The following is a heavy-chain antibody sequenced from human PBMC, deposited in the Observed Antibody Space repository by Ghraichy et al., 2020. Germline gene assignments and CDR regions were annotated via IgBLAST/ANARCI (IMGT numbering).Heavy chain of an antibody. CDR1: GFTVSSNY. CDR2: IYSGGST. D-gene: IGHD5-24*01. V-gene: IGHV3-66*01. J-gene: IGHJ4*02. CDR3: ARDHMGWLQFRY. Sequence: GGSRRLSCAASGFTVSSNYMSWVRQAPGKGLEWVSVIYSGGSTYYADSVKGRFTISRDNSKNTLYLQMNSLRAEDTAVYYCARDHMGWLQFRYWGQGTLVTVSS.